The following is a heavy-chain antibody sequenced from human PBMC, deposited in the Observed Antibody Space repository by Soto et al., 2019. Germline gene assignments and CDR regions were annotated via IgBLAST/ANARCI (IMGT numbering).Heavy chain of an antibody. J-gene: IGHJ6*03. CDR2: IIPILGIA. CDR3: AREDTSYYYMDV. V-gene: IGHV1-69*08. CDR1: GGTFSSYT. Sequence: QVQLVQSGAEVKKPGSSVKVSCKASGGTFSSYTISWVRQAPGQGLEWMGRIIPILGIANYAQKFQGRVTITAEKSTSTAYMELSSLRSEDTAVYYCAREDTSYYYMDVWGKGTTVTVSS. D-gene: IGHD5-18*01.